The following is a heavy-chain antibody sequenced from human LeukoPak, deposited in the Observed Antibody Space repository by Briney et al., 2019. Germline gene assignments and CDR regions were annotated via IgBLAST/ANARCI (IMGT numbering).Heavy chain of an antibody. CDR2: INPNSGGT. CDR1: GYSFTDYY. D-gene: IGHD2-21*01. J-gene: IGHJ5*02. Sequence: ASVKVSCKTSGYSFTDYYMHWMRQAPGQGLEWMGWINPNSGGTSAAQKFQGRVTMTRDTSITTVYMEVSWLTSDDTAIYYCARADRLHGGPYLIGPWGQGTPVTVSS. V-gene: IGHV1-2*02. CDR3: ARADRLHGGPYLIGP.